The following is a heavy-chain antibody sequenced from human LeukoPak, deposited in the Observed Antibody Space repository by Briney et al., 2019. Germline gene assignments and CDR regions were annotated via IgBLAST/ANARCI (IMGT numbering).Heavy chain of an antibody. V-gene: IGHV4-34*01. CDR3: ARDPGSPVNWFDP. CDR2: INHSGST. Sequence: PSETLSLTCAVSGGSFSGYYWSWIRQPPGKGLEWIGEINHSGSTNYNPSLKSRVTISVDTSKNQFSLKLSSVTAADTAVYYCARDPGSPVNWFDPWGQGTLVTVSS. J-gene: IGHJ5*02. D-gene: IGHD2-15*01. CDR1: GGSFSGYY.